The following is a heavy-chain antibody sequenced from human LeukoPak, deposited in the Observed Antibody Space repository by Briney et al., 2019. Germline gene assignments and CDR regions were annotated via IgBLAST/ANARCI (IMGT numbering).Heavy chain of an antibody. D-gene: IGHD5-24*01. J-gene: IGHJ4*02. CDR3: ASMPLEMATTGHGY. CDR2: ISSSSSTI. CDR1: GFTFSSYS. Sequence: GGSLRLXCAASGFTFSSYSMNWVRQAPGKGLEWVSYISSSSSTIYYADSVEGRFTISRDNAKNSLYLQMNSLRAEDTAVYYCASMPLEMATTGHGYWGQGTLVTVSS. V-gene: IGHV3-48*01.